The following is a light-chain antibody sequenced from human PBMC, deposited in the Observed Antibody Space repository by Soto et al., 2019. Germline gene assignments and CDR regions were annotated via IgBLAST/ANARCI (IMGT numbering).Light chain of an antibody. V-gene: IGKV3-20*01. CDR3: QQYGSSPPWT. J-gene: IGKJ1*01. CDR2: GAS. CDR1: QSVSSSY. Sequence: EIAMTQSPGTLSLSPEERATLSCRASQSVSSSYLAWYQQKPGQAPRLLIYGASSRATGIPDRFSGSGSGTDFTLTISRLEPEDFAVYYCQQYGSSPPWTFGQGTKVEIK.